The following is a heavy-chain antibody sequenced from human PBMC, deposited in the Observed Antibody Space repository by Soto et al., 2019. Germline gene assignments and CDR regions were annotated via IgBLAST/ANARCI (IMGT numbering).Heavy chain of an antibody. V-gene: IGHV1-8*01. CDR1: GYTFTSYD. J-gene: IGHJ4*02. CDR2: MIPNIGTT. D-gene: IGHD6-19*01. Sequence: GASVKVSCKASGYTFTSYDINWVRQATGQGLEWMGWMIPNIGTTGYAQKFQGRVTMTTNESTSTAYMELSSLRSEDTAVYYCARTPGIAVAGTIFDYWGQGTLVTVSS. CDR3: ARTPGIAVAGTIFDY.